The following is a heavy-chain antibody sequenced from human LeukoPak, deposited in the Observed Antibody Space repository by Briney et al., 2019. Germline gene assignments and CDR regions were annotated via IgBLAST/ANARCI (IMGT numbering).Heavy chain of an antibody. V-gene: IGHV4-4*07. D-gene: IGHD3-10*01. CDR2: IYTSGST. J-gene: IGHJ4*02. Sequence: SETLSLTYTVSGGSISSYYWSWIRQPAGKGLEWIGRIYTSGSTNYNPSLKSRVTMSVDTSKNQFSLKLSSVTAADTAVYYCARGLYGSGSYHVDYWGQGTLVTVSS. CDR3: ARGLYGSGSYHVDY. CDR1: GGSISSYY.